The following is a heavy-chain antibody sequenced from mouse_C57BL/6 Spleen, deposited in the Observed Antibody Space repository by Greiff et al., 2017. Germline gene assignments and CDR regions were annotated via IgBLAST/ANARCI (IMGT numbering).Heavy chain of an antibody. J-gene: IGHJ4*01. V-gene: IGHV1-55*01. CDR2: IYPGSGST. Sequence: QVQLQQPGAELVKPGASVKMSCKASGYTFTSYWITWVKQRPGQGLEWIGDIYPGSGSTNYNEKVKSKATLTVDTSSSTAYMQLSSLTSEDSAVYYCALWGYDVGWARDYWGQGTSVTVSS. CDR3: ALWGYDVGWARDY. D-gene: IGHD2-2*01. CDR1: GYTFTSYW.